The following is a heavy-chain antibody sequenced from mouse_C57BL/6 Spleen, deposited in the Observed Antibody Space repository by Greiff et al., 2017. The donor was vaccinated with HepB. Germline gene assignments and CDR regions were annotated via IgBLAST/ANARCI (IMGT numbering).Heavy chain of an antibody. J-gene: IGHJ4*01. D-gene: IGHD2-4*01. CDR1: GYTFTSYW. CDR3: ARTYYDYDDAMDY. CDR2: INPSNGGT. Sequence: QVHVKQPGTELVKPGASVKLSCKASGYTFTSYWMHWVKQRPGQGLEWIGNINPSNGGTNYNEKFKSKATLTVDKSSSTAYMQLSSLTSEDSAVYYCARTYYDYDDAMDYWGQGTSVTVSS. V-gene: IGHV1-53*01.